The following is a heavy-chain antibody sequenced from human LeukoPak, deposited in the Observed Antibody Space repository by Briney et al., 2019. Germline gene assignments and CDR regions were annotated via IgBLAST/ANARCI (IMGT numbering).Heavy chain of an antibody. V-gene: IGHV3-7*01. CDR3: ARGGGRNGYDFFDY. D-gene: IGHD5-12*01. J-gene: IGHJ4*02. CDR1: VFTFSRYW. Sequence: PGGALRLSCPASVFTFSRYWMSWVRQARGKGLEWVANINQDGSEKNYVDSIKGRFTISRDNAKNSLYLQMNSLRAEDTALYYCARGGGRNGYDFFDYWAQGTLVTVSS. CDR2: INQDGSEK.